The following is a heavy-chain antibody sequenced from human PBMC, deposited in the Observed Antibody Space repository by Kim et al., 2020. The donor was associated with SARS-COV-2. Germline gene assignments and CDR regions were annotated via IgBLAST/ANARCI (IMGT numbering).Heavy chain of an antibody. Sequence: SETLSLTCAVYGGSFREYKWSWIRRAPGKGLEWIGEINHSGSTNLSPSLKSRLTISVDRSKGQFSVRLKSMTAADTDVYYCARGRAGVVAAPVLALGPYYDYYVMDVWGRGTPVAVSS. D-gene: IGHD2-15*01. CDR2: INHSGST. V-gene: IGHV4-34*01. J-gene: IGHJ6*02. CDR1: GGSFREYK. CDR3: ARGRAGVVAAPVLALGPYYDYYVMDV.